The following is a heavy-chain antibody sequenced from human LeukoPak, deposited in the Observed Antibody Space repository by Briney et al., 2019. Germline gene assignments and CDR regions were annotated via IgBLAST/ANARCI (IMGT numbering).Heavy chain of an antibody. CDR2: IYSGGSS. CDR1: GFTFSSNY. Sequence: GGSLRLSCAASGFTFSSNYMSWVRQAPGKGLEWVSVIYSGGSSYYSDSVKGRFIISRDNSTNTLYLQMNSLRAEDTALYYCAREQGGWLNYWGQGTLVTVSS. D-gene: IGHD6-19*01. CDR3: AREQGGWLNY. V-gene: IGHV3-66*01. J-gene: IGHJ4*02.